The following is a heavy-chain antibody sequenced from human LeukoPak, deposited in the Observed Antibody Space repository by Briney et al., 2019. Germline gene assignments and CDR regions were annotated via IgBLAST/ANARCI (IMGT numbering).Heavy chain of an antibody. D-gene: IGHD3-16*01. CDR3: VSAYGGLLDY. CDR1: GFTFNMYE. J-gene: IGHJ4*02. V-gene: IGHV3-48*03. Sequence: GGSLRLSCAASGFTFNMYEMKWVRQAPGKGREWISYICASGDTRYYADSVRGRFTISRHNANNSLSLLMNSLRVEDTALYYCVSAYGGLLDYWGQGSLVTVSS. CDR2: ICASGDTR.